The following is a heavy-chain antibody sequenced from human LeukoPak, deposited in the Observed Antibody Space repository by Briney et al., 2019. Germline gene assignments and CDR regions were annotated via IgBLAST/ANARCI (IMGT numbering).Heavy chain of an antibody. CDR1: GFTFSNYG. J-gene: IGHJ6*02. D-gene: IGHD3-10*01. CDR3: ARALFAGAFYGMDV. Sequence: GGSLRLSCAASGFTFSNYGTHWVRQAPGKGLEWVAIIWSDGSNKYYADSVKGRFTISRDNSKNTLYLQMNSLRAEDTAVYYCARALFAGAFYGMDVWGQGTTVTVSS. CDR2: IWSDGSNK. V-gene: IGHV3-33*01.